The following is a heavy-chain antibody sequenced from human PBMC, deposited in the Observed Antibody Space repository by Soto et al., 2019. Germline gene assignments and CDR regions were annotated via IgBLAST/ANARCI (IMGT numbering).Heavy chain of an antibody. CDR2: IYWDDDK. D-gene: IGHD1-26*01. V-gene: IGHV2-5*02. J-gene: IGHJ4*02. CDR3: AHRPRQVGADYFDY. Sequence: QITLKESGPTLVKPTQTLTLTCTFSGFSLSTSGLGVGWIRQPPGKTLEWLALIYWDDDKRYSLSLRSRLTTTKDTSKNQVVLTMTNMDPVDTATYYCAHRPRQVGADYFDYWGQGTLVTVSS. CDR1: GFSLSTSGLG.